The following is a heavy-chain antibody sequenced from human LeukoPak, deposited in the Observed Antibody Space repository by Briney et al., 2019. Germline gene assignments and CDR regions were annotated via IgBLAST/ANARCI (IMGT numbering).Heavy chain of an antibody. Sequence: GGSLRLSCAASGFTFNTYWMHWVHQAPGKGLVWVSRINGDGSSTSYGDSVKGRFTISRDNAKNTLYLQMNGLRVEDTAVYYCARALGDIRGQGTLVTVSS. CDR1: GFTFNTYW. V-gene: IGHV3-74*01. J-gene: IGHJ4*02. CDR2: INGDGSST. CDR3: ARALGDI.